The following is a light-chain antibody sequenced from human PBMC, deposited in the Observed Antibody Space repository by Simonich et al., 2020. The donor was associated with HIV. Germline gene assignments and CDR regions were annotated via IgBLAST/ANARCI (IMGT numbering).Light chain of an antibody. CDR3: YSEADNNLV. CDR1: VLAKKY. V-gene: IGLV3-27*01. J-gene: IGLJ2*01. Sequence: SYELTQPSSVSVSPGQTARITCSGDVLAKKYVRWFQQKPGQAPGLVIYKDIERPSGIPERFSGSTLGTTATLTVSGAQVEDEADYYCYSEADNNLVFGGGTKLTVL. CDR2: KDI.